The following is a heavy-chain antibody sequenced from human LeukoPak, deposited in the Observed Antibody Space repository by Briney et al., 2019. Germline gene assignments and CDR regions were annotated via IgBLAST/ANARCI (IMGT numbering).Heavy chain of an antibody. CDR2: ISGSGVST. CDR3: AKGGFCSTTSCFDYYYFAMDV. V-gene: IGHV3-23*01. J-gene: IGHJ6*02. CDR1: GFTFSSYA. Sequence: GGSLRLSCAASGFTFSSYAMSWVRQAPGRGLEWVSAISGSGVSTYYADSVKGRFTISRDNYKNTLYLQVDSLRAEDTAVYYCAKGGFCSTTSCFDYYYFAMDVWGQGTTVTVSS. D-gene: IGHD2-2*01.